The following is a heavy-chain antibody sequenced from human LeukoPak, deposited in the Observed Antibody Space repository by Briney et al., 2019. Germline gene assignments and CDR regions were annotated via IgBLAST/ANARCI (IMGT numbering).Heavy chain of an antibody. CDR1: GDTFSSYY. D-gene: IGHD6-13*01. Sequence: GASVKVSCKASGDTFSSYYVHWVRQAPGQGLEWMGIMNPSGGSIRYAQKFQGRVTMTRDMSTSTVYMELGSLRSEDTAVYYCARSRPPRGIDYSSSWYPPPNWFDPWGQGTLVTVSS. J-gene: IGHJ5*02. V-gene: IGHV1-46*01. CDR2: MNPSGGSI. CDR3: ARSRPPRGIDYSSSWYPPPNWFDP.